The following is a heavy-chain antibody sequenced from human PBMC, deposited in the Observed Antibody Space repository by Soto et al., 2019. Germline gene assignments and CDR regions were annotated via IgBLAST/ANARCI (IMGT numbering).Heavy chain of an antibody. CDR2: IYYSGST. V-gene: IGHV4-39*01. CDR3: ARRPGTTVVTPQKDY. Sequence: QLQLQESGPGLVKPSETLSLTCTVSGGSISSSSYYWGWIRQPPGKGLEWIGSIYYSGSTYYNPSLKSRVTISVDTSKNQFSLKLSSVTAADTAVYYCARRPGTTVVTPQKDYWGQGTLVTVSS. D-gene: IGHD4-17*01. J-gene: IGHJ4*02. CDR1: GGSISSSSYY.